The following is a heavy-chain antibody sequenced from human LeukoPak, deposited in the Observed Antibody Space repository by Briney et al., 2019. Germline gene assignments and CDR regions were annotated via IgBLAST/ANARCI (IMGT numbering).Heavy chain of an antibody. J-gene: IGHJ4*02. V-gene: IGHV3-23*01. D-gene: IGHD1-26*01. CDR1: GFTFSSYA. CDR2: ISGSGGST. Sequence: GRSLRLSCAASGFTFSSYAMSWVRQAPGKGLEWVSAISGSGGSTYYADSVKGRFTISRDNSKNTLYLQMNSLRAEDTAVYYCAKGGRVGATVDYFDYRGQGTLVTVSS. CDR3: AKGGRVGATVDYFDY.